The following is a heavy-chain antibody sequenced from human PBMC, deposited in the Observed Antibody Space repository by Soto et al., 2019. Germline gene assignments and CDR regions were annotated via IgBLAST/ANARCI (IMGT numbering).Heavy chain of an antibody. CDR2: IWYDGSNK. CDR1: GFTFSSYG. J-gene: IGHJ4*02. Sequence: QVQLVESGGGVVQPGRSLRLSCAASGFTFSSYGMHWVRQAPGKGLEWVAVIWYDGSNKYYADSVKGRFTISRDNSKNTLYLQMNSLRAEDTAVYYCARDNSMHRYDFDYWGQGTLVTVSS. D-gene: IGHD2-2*01. V-gene: IGHV3-33*01. CDR3: ARDNSMHRYDFDY.